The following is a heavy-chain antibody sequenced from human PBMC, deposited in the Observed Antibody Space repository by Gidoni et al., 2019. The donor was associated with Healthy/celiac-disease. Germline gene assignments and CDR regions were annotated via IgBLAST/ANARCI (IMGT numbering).Heavy chain of an antibody. V-gene: IGHV2-5*01. Sequence: QITLKESGPPLVTPTQTLTPTCTFSGFSPSTSGVGVGWIRQPPGKALQWLALIYWNDYKRYSPSLKSRLTIAKDTSKNQVVLTMANVDPVDTATYDCAHGLVIAFGGVIDRGAGWFDTWGQGTLVTVSS. J-gene: IGHJ5*02. CDR2: IYWNDYK. CDR1: GFSPSTSGVG. D-gene: IGHD3-16*02. CDR3: AHGLVIAFGGVIDRGAGWFDT.